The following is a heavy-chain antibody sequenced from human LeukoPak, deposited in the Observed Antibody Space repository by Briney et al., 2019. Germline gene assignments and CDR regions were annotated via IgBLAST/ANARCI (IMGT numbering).Heavy chain of an antibody. J-gene: IGHJ4*02. CDR3: ARDSYYYDSSPKDIDY. D-gene: IGHD3-22*01. CDR1: GFTFDDYG. Sequence: PGGSLRLSCAASGFTFDDYGMSWVRQAPGKGLECVSGIDWNGGSTGYADSVKGRFTISRDNAKNSLYLQMNSLRAEDTALYYCARDSYYYDSSPKDIDYWGQGTLVTVSS. V-gene: IGHV3-20*04. CDR2: IDWNGGST.